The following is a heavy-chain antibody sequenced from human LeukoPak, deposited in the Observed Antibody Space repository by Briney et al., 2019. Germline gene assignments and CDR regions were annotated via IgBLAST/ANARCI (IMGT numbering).Heavy chain of an antibody. V-gene: IGHV1-46*01. CDR1: GYTFTNYY. Sequence: ASVKVSCKASGYTFTNYYMHWVRQAPGQGLEWMGIINPSGGSTSYAQKFQGRVTMTEDTSTDTAYMELSSLRSEDTAVYYCATSHYWGQGTLVTVSS. CDR2: INPSGGST. CDR3: ATSHY. J-gene: IGHJ4*02. D-gene: IGHD2-2*01.